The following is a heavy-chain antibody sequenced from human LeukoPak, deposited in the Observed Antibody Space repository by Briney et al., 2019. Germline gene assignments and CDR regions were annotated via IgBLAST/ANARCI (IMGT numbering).Heavy chain of an antibody. CDR1: GGSFSGYY. CDR3: ARGGFGIYTRWLQSPRYFDL. J-gene: IGHJ2*01. D-gene: IGHD5-24*01. V-gene: IGHV4-34*01. CDR2: INHSGST. Sequence: SETLSLTCAVYGGSFSGYYWSWIRQPPGKGLEWIGEINHSGSTNYNPSLKSRVAISVDTSKNQFSLKLSSVTAADTAVYYCARGGFGIYTRWLQSPRYFDLWGRGTLVTVSS.